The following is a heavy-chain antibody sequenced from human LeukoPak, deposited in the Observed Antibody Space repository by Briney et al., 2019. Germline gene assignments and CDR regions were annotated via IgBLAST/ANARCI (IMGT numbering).Heavy chain of an antibody. Sequence: PGGSLRLSCAASGFTFSGSAMHWVRQASGKGLEWVGRIRSKANSYATAYAASVKGRFTISRDNSKNTLYLELNSLRAEDTAVYYCAKCRGSSGADARPAEYWGQGTLVTVSS. D-gene: IGHD5-12*01. J-gene: IGHJ4*02. CDR3: AKCRGSSGADARPAEY. CDR1: GFTFSGSA. V-gene: IGHV3-73*01. CDR2: IRSKANSYAT.